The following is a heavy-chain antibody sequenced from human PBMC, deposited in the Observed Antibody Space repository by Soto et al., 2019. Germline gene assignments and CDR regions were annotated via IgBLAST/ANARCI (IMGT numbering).Heavy chain of an antibody. D-gene: IGHD3-10*01. CDR2: INPSGGST. CDR3: ARDWRYGSGSYAQFGP. V-gene: IGHV1-46*01. Sequence: GASVKVSCKASGYTFTSYYMHWVRQAPGQGLEWVGIINPSGGSTSYAQKFRGRVTMTRDTSTSTVYMELSSLRSEDTAVYYCARDWRYGSGSYAQFGPWGQGTLVTVSS. CDR1: GYTFTSYY. J-gene: IGHJ5*02.